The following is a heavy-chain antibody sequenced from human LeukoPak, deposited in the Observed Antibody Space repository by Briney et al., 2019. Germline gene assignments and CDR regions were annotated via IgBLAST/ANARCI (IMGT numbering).Heavy chain of an antibody. CDR1: GGSMSSYS. CDR3: ARHRTSGWGLDY. J-gene: IGHJ4*02. Sequence: SETLSLTCTVSGGSMSSYSWSWIRQPPGEGLEWIGFIYYSGSTNYNASLKSRVTISVDTSKNQFSLKVNSVTAADTAVYYCARHRTSGWGLDYWGQGTLVTVSS. D-gene: IGHD6-19*01. CDR2: IYYSGST. V-gene: IGHV4-59*08.